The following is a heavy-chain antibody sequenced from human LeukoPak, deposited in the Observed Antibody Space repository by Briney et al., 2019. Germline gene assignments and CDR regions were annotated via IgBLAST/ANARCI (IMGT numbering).Heavy chain of an antibody. CDR1: SDSITTYY. CDR3: ARQFLSSAGIRRGFDH. V-gene: IGHV4-4*07. CDR2: THTSGTT. J-gene: IGHJ5*02. Sequence: SETLSLTCTVSSDSITTYYWSWIRQPAGKGREWIGRTHTSGTTNYNPSLMGRVTMSADTSNNRFSLRLNSVTAANTAVYYCARQFLSSAGIRRGFDHWGQGTLVTVSS. D-gene: IGHD6-13*01.